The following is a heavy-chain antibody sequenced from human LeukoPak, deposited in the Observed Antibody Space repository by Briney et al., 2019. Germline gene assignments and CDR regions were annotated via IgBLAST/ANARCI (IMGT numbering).Heavy chain of an antibody. CDR3: ARAVPGTENFDN. CDR2: LSRSSSDI. V-gene: IGHV3-21*01. Sequence: PGGSLRLSCEASGFIFSSYSMNWVRQAPGKGLEWVSSLSRSSSDIYYADSVKGRFTISRDNAKNSLYLQMNSLRPEDTAIYYCARAVPGTENFDNWGQGTLVPVSS. J-gene: IGHJ4*02. CDR1: GFIFSSYS. D-gene: IGHD6-19*01.